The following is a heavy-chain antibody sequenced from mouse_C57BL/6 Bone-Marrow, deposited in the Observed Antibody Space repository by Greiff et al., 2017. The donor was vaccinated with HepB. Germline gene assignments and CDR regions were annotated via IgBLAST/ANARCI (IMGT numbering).Heavy chain of an antibody. D-gene: IGHD1-1*01. J-gene: IGHJ1*03. CDR2: IDPSDSYI. Sequence: VQLQQPGAELVKPGASVKLSCKASGYTFTSYWMQWVKQRPGQGLEWIGEIDPSDSYINYNQKFKGKATLTVDTSSSTAYMQLSSLTSKDSAVYYCARGDYYGSIYYWYFDVWGTGTTVTVSS. V-gene: IGHV1-50*01. CDR1: GYTFTSYW. CDR3: ARGDYYGSIYYWYFDV.